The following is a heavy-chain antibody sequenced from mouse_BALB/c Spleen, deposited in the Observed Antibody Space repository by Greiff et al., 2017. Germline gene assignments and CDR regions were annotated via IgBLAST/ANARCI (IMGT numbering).Heavy chain of an antibody. J-gene: IGHJ2*01. CDR1: GFNIKDTY. CDR3: ARSLPFDY. CDR2: IDPANGNT. Sequence: EVKLVESGAELVKPGASVKLSCTASGFNIKDTYMHWVKQRPEQGLEWIGRIDPANGNTKYDPKFQGKATITADTSSNTAYLQLSSLTSEDTAVYYCARSLPFDYWGQGTTLTVAS. V-gene: IGHV14-3*02.